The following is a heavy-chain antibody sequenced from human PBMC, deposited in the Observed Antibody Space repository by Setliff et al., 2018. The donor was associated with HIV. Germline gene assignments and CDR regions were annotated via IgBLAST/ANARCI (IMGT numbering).Heavy chain of an antibody. CDR2: IRVETYGGTR. CDR3: ARAGRSDTWPYTYYYYMDV. V-gene: IGHV3-49*04. D-gene: IGHD3-16*01. CDR1: GFSFSNYA. J-gene: IGHJ6*03. Sequence: PGGSLRLSCAASGFSFSNYAITWVRQAPGKGLEWLGLIRVETYGGTREYAASVKGRFTISRDNSKSVAYLEMNSLKTADTGVYYCARAGRSDTWPYTYYYYMDVWGKGTTVTVSS.